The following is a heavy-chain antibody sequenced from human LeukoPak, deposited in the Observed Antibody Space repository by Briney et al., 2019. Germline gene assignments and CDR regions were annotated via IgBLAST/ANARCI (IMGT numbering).Heavy chain of an antibody. CDR1: GFTFSSYA. V-gene: IGHV3-23*01. CDR3: AKDQRRYCSSTSCYLFDY. D-gene: IGHD2-2*01. J-gene: IGHJ4*02. Sequence: QTGGSLRLSCAASGFTFSSYAMSWVRQAPGKGLEWVSAISGSGGSTYYADSVKGRFTISRDNSKNTLYLQMNSLRAEDTAVYYCAKDQRRYCSSTSCYLFDYWGQGTLVTVSS. CDR2: ISGSGGST.